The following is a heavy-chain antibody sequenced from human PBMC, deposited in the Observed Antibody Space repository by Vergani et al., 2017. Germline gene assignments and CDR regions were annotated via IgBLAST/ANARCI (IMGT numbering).Heavy chain of an antibody. V-gene: IGHV3-7*03. CDR3: ARVNDWKSARTDWEYYYYGMDV. CDR1: GFIFSTFW. J-gene: IGHJ6*02. D-gene: IGHD1-26*01. CDR2: IKQEGSEK. Sequence: EVQVAESGGGLVQPGGSLRLSCAASGFIFSTFWMSWVRQAPGKGLEWVANIKQEGSEKYYVDSVKGRFTISRDNAKKSLYLQMNSLRAEDTAVYYCARVNDWKSARTDWEYYYYGMDVWGQGTTVTVFS.